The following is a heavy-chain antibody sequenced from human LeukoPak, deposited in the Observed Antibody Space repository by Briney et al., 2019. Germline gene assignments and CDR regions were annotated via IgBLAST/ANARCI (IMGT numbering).Heavy chain of an antibody. J-gene: IGHJ4*02. CDR3: ARADTTHPYYFDS. CDR1: GFTFSSYS. D-gene: IGHD5-18*01. V-gene: IGHV3-21*01. CDR2: ISSSSSYI. Sequence: GGSLRLSCAASGFTFSSYSMNWVRQAPGKGLEWVSSISSSSSYIYYADSVKGRFTISRDNAKNSLYLQVNSLRAEDTAVYYCARADTTHPYYFDSWGQGTLVTVSA.